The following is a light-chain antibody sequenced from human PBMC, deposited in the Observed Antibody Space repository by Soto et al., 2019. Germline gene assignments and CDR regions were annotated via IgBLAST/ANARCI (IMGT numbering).Light chain of an antibody. Sequence: QSALTQPASVSGSPGQSITISCTGPSSDVGSYNLVSWYQQYPGKAPKLIIFEVFKRPSGVPHRFSGSNSGNTASLTISGLQAEDEANYYCCSYAGRATYVFGGGTKVTVL. J-gene: IGLJ1*01. V-gene: IGLV2-23*02. CDR3: CSYAGRATYV. CDR1: SSDVGSYNL. CDR2: EVF.